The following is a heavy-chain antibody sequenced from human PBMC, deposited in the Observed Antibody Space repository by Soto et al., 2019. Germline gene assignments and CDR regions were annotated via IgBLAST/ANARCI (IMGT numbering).Heavy chain of an antibody. CDR1: GYTFNFYG. V-gene: IGHV1-18*01. CDR3: ARIGVSSGHESPDFDS. CDR2: IRGFNGNT. D-gene: IGHD3-16*01. Sequence: QVQLVQSGAEVKKPGASVKVSCKASGYTFNFYGITGVGQAPGQGLEWMGWIRGFNGNTNYAADLQGRVTMTTATSTSTAYMELRGLRSDDTAVYYCARIGVSSGHESPDFDSWGQGTLVTVSS. J-gene: IGHJ4*02.